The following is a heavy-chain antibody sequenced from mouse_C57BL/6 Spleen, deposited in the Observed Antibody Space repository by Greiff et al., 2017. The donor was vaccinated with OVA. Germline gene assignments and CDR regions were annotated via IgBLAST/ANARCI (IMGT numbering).Heavy chain of an antibody. J-gene: IGHJ2*01. CDR1: GFTFSSYG. V-gene: IGHV5-6*01. Sequence: EVKLVESGGDLVKPGGSLKLSCAASGFTFSSYGMSWVRQTPDKRLEWVATISSGGSYTYYPDSVKGRFTISRDNAKNTLYLQMSSLKSEDTAMYYCARQMGRGFDYWGQGTTLTVSS. CDR2: ISSGGSYT. D-gene: IGHD4-1*01. CDR3: ARQMGRGFDY.